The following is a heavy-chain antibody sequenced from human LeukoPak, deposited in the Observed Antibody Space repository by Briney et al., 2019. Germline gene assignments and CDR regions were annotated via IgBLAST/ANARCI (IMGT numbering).Heavy chain of an antibody. V-gene: IGHV1-18*01. J-gene: IGHJ4*02. CDR1: GYTFTSYG. Sequence: GASVKVSCKASGYTFTSYGISWVRQAPGQGLEWMGWISAYNGNTNYAQKLQGRVTMATDTSTSTAYMELRSLRSDDTAVYYCARGQLGSSWDYFAYWGQGTLVTVSS. CDR3: ARGQLGSSWDYFAY. CDR2: ISAYNGNT. D-gene: IGHD6-13*01.